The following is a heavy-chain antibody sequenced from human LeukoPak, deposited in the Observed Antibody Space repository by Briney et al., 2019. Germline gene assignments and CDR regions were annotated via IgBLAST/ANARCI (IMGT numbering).Heavy chain of an antibody. CDR1: GFTFSSYS. Sequence: GGSLRLSCAASGFTFSSYSMNWVRQAPGKGLEWVSYISSSSSTIYYADSVKGRFTISRDNAKNSLYLQMNSLRAEDTAVYYCAKDLGISYYYDSSGYPRSAFGIWGQGTMVTVSS. V-gene: IGHV3-48*01. D-gene: IGHD3-22*01. CDR2: ISSSSSTI. CDR3: AKDLGISYYYDSSGYPRSAFGI. J-gene: IGHJ3*02.